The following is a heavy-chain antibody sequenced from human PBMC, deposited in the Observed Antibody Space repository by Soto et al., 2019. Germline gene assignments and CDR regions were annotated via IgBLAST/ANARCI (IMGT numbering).Heavy chain of an antibody. D-gene: IGHD2-15*01. Sequence: SVKVSCKASGGIFSSHAITWVRQAPGQGLEWMGGIVPIFGTANYAQQFQGRVTITADKSTSTAYLELSSLTSEDTAVYYCASDIVVVVAVPDDYYYGMDVWGKGTTVTVSS. CDR1: GGIFSSHA. J-gene: IGHJ6*04. CDR3: ASDIVVVVAVPDDYYYGMDV. CDR2: IVPIFGTA. V-gene: IGHV1-69*06.